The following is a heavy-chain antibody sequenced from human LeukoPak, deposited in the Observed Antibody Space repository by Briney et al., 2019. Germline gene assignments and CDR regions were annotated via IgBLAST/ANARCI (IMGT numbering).Heavy chain of an antibody. V-gene: IGHV3-53*01. Sequence: GGSLRLSCAASGFTVSSSYMSWVRQAPGKGLEWVSVIYSGSSIHYADSVKGRFTISRDNAKNTLHLQMNSLRTEDTAVYYCARGHSSGNPDPFDYWGQGTLVTVSS. CDR2: IYSGSSI. J-gene: IGHJ4*02. CDR1: GFTVSSSY. CDR3: ARGHSSGNPDPFDY. D-gene: IGHD3-22*01.